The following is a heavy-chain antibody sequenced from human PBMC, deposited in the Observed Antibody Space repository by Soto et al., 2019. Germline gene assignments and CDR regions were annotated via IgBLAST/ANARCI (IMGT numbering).Heavy chain of an antibody. CDR2: ISGSGGST. Sequence: GGSLRLSCAASGFTFSSYAMSWVRQAPGKGLEWVSAISGSGGSTYYADSVKGRFTISRDNSKNTLYLQMNSLRAEDTAVYYCANGIYSGSYYVNYFDYWGQGTLVTVSS. D-gene: IGHD1-26*01. CDR3: ANGIYSGSYYVNYFDY. CDR1: GFTFSSYA. V-gene: IGHV3-23*01. J-gene: IGHJ4*02.